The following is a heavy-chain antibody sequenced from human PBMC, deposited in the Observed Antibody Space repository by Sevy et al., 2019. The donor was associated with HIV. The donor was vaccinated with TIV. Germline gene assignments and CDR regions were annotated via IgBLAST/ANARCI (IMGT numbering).Heavy chain of an antibody. CDR2: IKEDGSEN. CDR3: AREVVPAAIAENYGMDV. J-gene: IGHJ6*02. Sequence: GGSLRLSCAASGFTFSNYWMSWVRQAPGKGLEWVGNIKEDGSENYYVDSVKGRFTISRDNAKNSLYLQMNSLRAEDTAVYYCAREVVPAAIAENYGMDVWGQGTTVTVSS. V-gene: IGHV3-7*03. D-gene: IGHD2-2*01. CDR1: GFTFSNYW.